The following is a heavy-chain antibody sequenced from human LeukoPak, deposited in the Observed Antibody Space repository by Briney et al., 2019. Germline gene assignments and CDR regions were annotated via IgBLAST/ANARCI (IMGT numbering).Heavy chain of an antibody. V-gene: IGHV4-61*02. CDR2: IYTSGST. J-gene: IGHJ4*02. D-gene: IGHD2-15*01. CDR1: GGSISSGSYY. CDR3: ATSGDCSGGSCPSDY. Sequence: SETLSLTCTVSGGSISSGSYYWSWIRQPAGKGLEWIGRIYTSGSTNYNPSLKSRATISVDTSKNQFSLKLSSVTAADTAVYYCATSGDCSGGSCPSDYWGQGTLVTVSS.